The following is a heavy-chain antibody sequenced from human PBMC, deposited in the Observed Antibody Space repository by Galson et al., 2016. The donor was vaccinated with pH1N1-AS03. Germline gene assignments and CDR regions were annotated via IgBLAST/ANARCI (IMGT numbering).Heavy chain of an antibody. CDR1: GFTFDYYF. J-gene: IGHJ4*02. D-gene: IGHD2-15*01. CDR2: IQYDESYK. Sequence: SLRLSCATSGFTFDYYFMSWIRQAPGKGLEWVAFIQYDESYKNYAGSVRGRFTISRDISRSTLFLQMNSLRIDDTAVYFCVKEDGLGGQRDYWGRGTLVTVSS. V-gene: IGHV3-30*02. CDR3: VKEDGLGGQRDY.